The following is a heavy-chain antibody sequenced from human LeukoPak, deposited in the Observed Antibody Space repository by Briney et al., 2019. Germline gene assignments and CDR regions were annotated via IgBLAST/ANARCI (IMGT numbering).Heavy chain of an antibody. V-gene: IGHV4-59*01. J-gene: IGHJ4*02. CDR2: IYYSGST. CDR1: GGSISSFY. CDR3: ARGEIAAAFDY. Sequence: SETLSLTCTVSGGSISSFYWSWIRHPPGKGLEWIGYIYYSGSTDYNPSRKGRVTISVDTSKNQFSLKRSSVTAADTAVYYCARGEIAAAFDYWGQGTLVTVSS. D-gene: IGHD6-13*01.